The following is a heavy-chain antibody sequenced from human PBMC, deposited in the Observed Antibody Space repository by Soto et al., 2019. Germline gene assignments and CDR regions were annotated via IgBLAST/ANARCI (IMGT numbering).Heavy chain of an antibody. CDR3: ARYIDSNYFDY. CDR2: IYYSGST. Sequence: PSETQSLTCTVSGGSISSGGYYWSWIRQPPGKGLEWIGYIYYSGSTSSNPSLKSRVTISVDTSKNQFSLNLSSVTAADTAVYYCARYIDSNYFDYWGQGTMVTVSA. CDR1: GGSISSGGYY. J-gene: IGHJ4*02. D-gene: IGHD4-4*01. V-gene: IGHV4-31*03.